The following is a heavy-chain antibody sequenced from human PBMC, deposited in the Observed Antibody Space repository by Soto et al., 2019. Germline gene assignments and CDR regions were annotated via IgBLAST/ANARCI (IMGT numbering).Heavy chain of an antibody. CDR2: IYYSGST. J-gene: IGHJ5*02. CDR1: GGSISSGGYY. CDR3: ARANRLLWFGELLGWFDP. Sequence: SETLSLTCTVSGGSISSGGYYWSWIRQHPGKGLEWIGYIYYSGSTYYNPSLRSRVTISVDTSKNQFSLKLSSVTAADTAVYYCARANRLLWFGELLGWFDPWGQGTLVTSPQ. V-gene: IGHV4-31*03. D-gene: IGHD3-10*01.